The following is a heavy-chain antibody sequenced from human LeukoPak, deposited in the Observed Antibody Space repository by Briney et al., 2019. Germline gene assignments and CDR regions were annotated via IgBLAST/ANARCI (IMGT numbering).Heavy chain of an antibody. CDR1: QFTFSHYG. CDR2: IWSDGTNQ. CDR3: ARDAQRGFDYSNSLRY. D-gene: IGHD4-11*01. V-gene: IGHV3-33*08. Sequence: GGSLTLSCVASQFTFSHYGMHWVRQAPGRGLEWVAVIWSDGTNQYYADSVKGRFTIPRDDSQKTVYLQMNGLRVEDTAVYFCARDAQRGFDYSNSLRYWGQGTLVTVSS. J-gene: IGHJ4*02.